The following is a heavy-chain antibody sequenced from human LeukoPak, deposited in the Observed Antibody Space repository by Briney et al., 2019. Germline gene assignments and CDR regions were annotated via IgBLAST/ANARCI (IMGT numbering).Heavy chain of an antibody. CDR2: ISWNSGSI. Sequence: GGSLRLSCAASGFTFDDYAMHWVRQAPGKGLEWVSGISWNSGSIGYADSVKGRFTISRDNAKNSLYLQMNSLRAEDTALYYCAKDYGYGSGSYFYYFDYWGQGTLVTVSS. D-gene: IGHD3-10*01. CDR3: AKDYGYGSGSYFYYFDY. J-gene: IGHJ4*02. V-gene: IGHV3-9*01. CDR1: GFTFDDYA.